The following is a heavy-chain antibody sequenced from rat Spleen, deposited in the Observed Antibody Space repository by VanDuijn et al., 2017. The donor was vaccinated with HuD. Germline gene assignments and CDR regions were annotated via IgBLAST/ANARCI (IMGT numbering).Heavy chain of an antibody. CDR3: TTYSDYATSPFPY. V-gene: IGHV5-20*01. Sequence: EVQLVESGGGLVQPGRSLKLSCVASGFTFNNYWMTWIRQAPTKGLEWVASISYDGSSTYYRDSVKGRFTISRDSARTTLYLQMDSLRSEYTATYYCTTYSDYATSPFPYWGRGALVTVSS. CDR1: GFTFNNYW. J-gene: IGHJ3*01. CDR2: ISYDGSST. D-gene: IGHD1-6*01.